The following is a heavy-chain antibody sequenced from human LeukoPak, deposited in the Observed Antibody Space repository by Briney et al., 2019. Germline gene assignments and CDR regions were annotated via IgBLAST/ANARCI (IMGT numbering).Heavy chain of an antibody. Sequence: RPGGSLRLSCAASGFTFSSYGMHWVRQAPGKGLEWVVVIWYDGSNKYYADSVKGRFTISRDNSKNTLYLQMNSLRAEDTAVYYCARDGIVVVPAAMLHNYYYGMDVWGQGTTVTVSS. CDR2: IWYDGSNK. CDR1: GFTFSSYG. J-gene: IGHJ6*02. CDR3: ARDGIVVVPAAMLHNYYYGMDV. D-gene: IGHD2-2*01. V-gene: IGHV3-33*01.